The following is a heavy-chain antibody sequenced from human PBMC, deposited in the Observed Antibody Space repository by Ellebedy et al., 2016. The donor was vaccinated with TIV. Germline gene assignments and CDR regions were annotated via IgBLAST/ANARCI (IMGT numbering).Heavy chain of an antibody. CDR1: GYTFTGYY. D-gene: IGHD1-1*01. CDR3: ARGRVVGSNTKGTTNWFDP. V-gene: IGHV1-3*01. J-gene: IGHJ5*02. CDR2: INAGNGNT. Sequence: AASVKVSCKASGYTFTGYYVHWVRQAPGQRLEWMVWINAGNGNTNYSQKFQGRVTITRDTSASTAYMELSSLRSEDTAVYYCARGRVVGSNTKGTTNWFDPWGQGTLVTVSS.